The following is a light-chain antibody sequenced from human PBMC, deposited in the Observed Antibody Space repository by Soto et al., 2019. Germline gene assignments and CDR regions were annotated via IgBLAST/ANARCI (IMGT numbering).Light chain of an antibody. Sequence: DIQMTQSPSTLSASVGDRVTITCRASQNIYSWLAWNQQKPGKAPKLLLYKASNLESGVPSRFSGSGSGTEFTLTISSLQPDDFATYYCQQYNSFPWTLGQGTKVEIK. CDR3: QQYNSFPWT. V-gene: IGKV1-5*03. CDR2: KAS. J-gene: IGKJ1*01. CDR1: QNIYSW.